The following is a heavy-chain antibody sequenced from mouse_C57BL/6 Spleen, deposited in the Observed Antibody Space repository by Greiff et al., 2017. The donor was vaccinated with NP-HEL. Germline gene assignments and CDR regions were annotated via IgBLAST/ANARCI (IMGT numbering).Heavy chain of an antibody. D-gene: IGHD2-4*01. J-gene: IGHJ4*01. V-gene: IGHV1-39*01. CDR1: GYSFTDYN. Sequence: EVQLQQSGPELVKPGASVKISYKASGYSFTDYNMNWVKQSNGKSLEWIGVINPNYGTTSYNQKFKGKATLTVDQSSSTAYMQLNSLTSEDSAVYYCARWETPYDYDGRAYAMDYWGQGTSVTVSS. CDR3: ARWETPYDYDGRAYAMDY. CDR2: INPNYGTT.